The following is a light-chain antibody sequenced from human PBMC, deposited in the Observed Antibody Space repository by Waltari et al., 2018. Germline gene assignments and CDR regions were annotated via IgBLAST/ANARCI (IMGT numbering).Light chain of an antibody. CDR1: QDIGDY. Sequence: DIQLTQSPSSLSASVGDRVTISCRASQDIGDYLGWYQQKPGKAPNLLIYKASNLHTGVPSRFSGTGSGREFTLTINTLQPEDFAVYYCQHRNSYPLTFGGGTKVEIK. V-gene: IGKV1-17*01. CDR2: KAS. J-gene: IGKJ4*01. CDR3: QHRNSYPLT.